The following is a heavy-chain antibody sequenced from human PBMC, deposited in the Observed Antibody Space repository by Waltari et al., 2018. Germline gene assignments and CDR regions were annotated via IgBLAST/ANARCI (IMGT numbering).Heavy chain of an antibody. V-gene: IGHV3-33*01. CDR3: ARSETTYYDFWSGYYTRNWFDP. J-gene: IGHJ5*02. CDR1: GFTFSSSG. CDR2: IWYDGSNK. D-gene: IGHD3-3*01. Sequence: QVQLVESGGGVVQPGRSLRLSCAASGFTFSSSGMHWVRQAPGKGLEWVAVIWYDGSNKYYADSVKGRFTISRDNSKNTLYLQMNSLRAEDTAVYYCARSETTYYDFWSGYYTRNWFDPWGQGTLVTVSS.